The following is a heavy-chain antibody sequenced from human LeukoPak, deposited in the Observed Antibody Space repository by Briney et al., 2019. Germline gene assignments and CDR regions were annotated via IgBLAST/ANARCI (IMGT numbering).Heavy chain of an antibody. J-gene: IGHJ4*02. D-gene: IGHD3-22*01. CDR2: IIPIFGTA. V-gene: IGHV1-69*05. CDR3: ARDPISSGYYQPVDY. Sequence: GSSVKVSCKASGGTFSSYAISWVRQAPGQGLEWMGGIIPIFGTANYAQKLQGRVTMTTDTSTSTAYMELRSLRSDDTAVYYCARDPISSGYYQPVDYWGQGTLVTVSS. CDR1: GGTFSSYA.